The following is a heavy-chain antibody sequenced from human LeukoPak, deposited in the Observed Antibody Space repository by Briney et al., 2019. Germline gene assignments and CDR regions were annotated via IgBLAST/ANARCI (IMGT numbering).Heavy chain of an antibody. V-gene: IGHV5-51*01. D-gene: IGHD5-12*01. CDR1: GYSFSIYW. J-gene: IGHJ4*02. Sequence: GESLKISCKGLGYSFSIYWIAWVRQMPGKGLEWMGIIYGGDSDDRYSPSFQGQVTISADKSMNTAYLQWSSLKASDTAMYYCTRRGSGYDHWHFDCWDQGTLVTVSS. CDR2: IYGGDSDD. CDR3: TRRGSGYDHWHFDC.